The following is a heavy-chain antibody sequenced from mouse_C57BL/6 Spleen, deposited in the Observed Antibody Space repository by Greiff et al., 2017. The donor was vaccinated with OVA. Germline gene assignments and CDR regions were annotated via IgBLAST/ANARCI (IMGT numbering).Heavy chain of an antibody. CDR3: ARTRPSWFAY. V-gene: IGHV5-17*01. J-gene: IGHJ3*01. Sequence: VQLKESGGGLVKPGGSLKLSCAASGFTFSDYGMHWVRQAPEKGLEWVAYISSGSSTIYYADTVKGRFTISRDNAKNTLFLQMTSLRSEDTAMYYCARTRPSWFAYWGQGTLVTVSA. D-gene: IGHD3-2*02. CDR1: GFTFSDYG. CDR2: ISSGSSTI.